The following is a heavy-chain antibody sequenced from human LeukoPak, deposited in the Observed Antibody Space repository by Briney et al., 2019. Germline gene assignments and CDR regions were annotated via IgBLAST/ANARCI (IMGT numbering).Heavy chain of an antibody. CDR3: ARYRSYYYGSGIPNRNYYYYYGMDV. Sequence: ASVKVSCKASGYTFTGYYMHWVRQAPGQGLEWMGWINPNSGGTNYAQKFQGRVTMTRDTSISTAYMELSRLRSDDTAVYYCARYRSYYYGSGIPNRNYYYYYGMDVWGQGTTVTVSS. J-gene: IGHJ6*02. D-gene: IGHD3-10*01. CDR2: INPNSGGT. V-gene: IGHV1-2*02. CDR1: GYTFTGYY.